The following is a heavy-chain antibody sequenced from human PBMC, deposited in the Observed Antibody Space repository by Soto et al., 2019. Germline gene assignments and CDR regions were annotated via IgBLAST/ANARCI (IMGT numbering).Heavy chain of an antibody. D-gene: IGHD1-1*01. CDR1: GFSLSTSGVG. V-gene: IGHV2-5*02. CDR2: IYWDDDK. CDR3: ATRAGTVYFDY. Sequence: QITLKESGPTLVKPTQTLTLTCTFSGFSLSTSGVGVGWIRQPPGKALEWLALIYWDDDKRYSPSLKSRLTITKETPKNQVVPTMANMDPGETAQNFFATRAGTVYFDYWGQGTLVTVSS. J-gene: IGHJ4*02.